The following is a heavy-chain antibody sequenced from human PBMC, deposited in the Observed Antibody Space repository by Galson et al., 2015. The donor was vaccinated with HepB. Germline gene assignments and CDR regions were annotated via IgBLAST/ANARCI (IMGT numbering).Heavy chain of an antibody. CDR3: ANDWYSSRRDYYFDY. CDR1: GFTFSSYA. J-gene: IGHJ4*02. D-gene: IGHD6-13*01. Sequence: SLRLSCAASGFTFSSYAMSWVRQAPGKGLEWVSAISGSGGSTYYADSVKGRFTISRDNSKNTLYLQMNSLRAEDTAVYYCANDWYSSRRDYYFDYWGQGTLVTVSS. CDR2: ISGSGGST. V-gene: IGHV3-23*01.